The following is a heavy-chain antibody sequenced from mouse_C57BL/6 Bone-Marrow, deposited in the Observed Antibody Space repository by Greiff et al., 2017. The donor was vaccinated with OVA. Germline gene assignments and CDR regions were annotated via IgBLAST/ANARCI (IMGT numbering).Heavy chain of an antibody. V-gene: IGHV1-15*01. CDR3: TRGYSNYYARDY. CDR1: GYTFTDYE. Sequence: VQLQQSGAELVRPGASVTLSCTASGYTFTDYEMHWVQQTPVHGLEWIGAIDPETGGSASNQKFKGKAILTEDKTSSTTYMELRSLTSEDSAVYYSTRGYSNYYARDYWGQGTSVTVSS. J-gene: IGHJ4*01. D-gene: IGHD2-5*01. CDR2: IDPETGGS.